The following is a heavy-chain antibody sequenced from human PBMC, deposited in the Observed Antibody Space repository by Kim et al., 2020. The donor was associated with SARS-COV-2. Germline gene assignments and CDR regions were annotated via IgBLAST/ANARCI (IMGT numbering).Heavy chain of an antibody. V-gene: IGHV3-30*03. CDR2: ISYDGSNK. D-gene: IGHD2-2*01. CDR1: GFTFSSYG. Sequence: GGSLRLSCAASGFTFSSYGMHWVRQAPGKGLEWVAVISYDGSNKYYADSVKGRFTISRDNSKNTLYLQMNSLRAEDTAVYYCASLGYCSSTSCYIPHDAFDIWGQGTMVTVSS. J-gene: IGHJ3*02. CDR3: ASLGYCSSTSCYIPHDAFDI.